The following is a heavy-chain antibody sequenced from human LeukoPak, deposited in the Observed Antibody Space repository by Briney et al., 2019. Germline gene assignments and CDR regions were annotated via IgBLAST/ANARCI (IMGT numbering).Heavy chain of an antibody. D-gene: IGHD3-9*01. CDR2: ISVYNGNT. CDR1: GYTFSNYG. J-gene: IGHJ3*02. CDR3: ARDRRYFDWLLSIRDAFDI. Sequence: ASVKVSCKASGYTFSNYGISWVRQAPGQGLEWMGWISVYNGNTNYAQKVQGRVTMTTDTSTNTAYMELRSLRSDNTAVYYCARDRRYFDWLLSIRDAFDIWGQGTMVTVSS. V-gene: IGHV1-18*01.